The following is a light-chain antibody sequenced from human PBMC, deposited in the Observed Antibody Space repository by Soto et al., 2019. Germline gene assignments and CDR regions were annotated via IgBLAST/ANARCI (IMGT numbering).Light chain of an antibody. CDR2: EVS. CDR3: ISYTSNSLYV. V-gene: IGLV2-14*01. J-gene: IGLJ1*01. CDR1: SSDIGNYNY. Sequence: QSVLTQPASVSGSPGQSITISRTGASSDIGNYNYVSWYQQHPGKAPKLMIFEVSHRPSGVSTRFSGSKSGNTASLTISGLQAEDEADYYCISYTSNSLYVFGTGTKVTVL.